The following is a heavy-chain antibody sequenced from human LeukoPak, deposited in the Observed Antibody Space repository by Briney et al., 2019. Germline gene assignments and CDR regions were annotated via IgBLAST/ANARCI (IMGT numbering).Heavy chain of an antibody. CDR3: AKDEGRLITNWYRQY. V-gene: IGHV3-23*01. Sequence: PGGPLRLPCEASGFTFSRFAMTWVRQPPGRGLEWVSTIEQDSSDTCTAESVRGWVAISRDNSKNTLYLQLNSLTAEDTAMYYGAKDEGRLITNWYRQYWGQGTPVTVSS. J-gene: IGHJ4*02. CDR1: GFTFSRFA. CDR2: IEQDSSDT. D-gene: IGHD1-1*01.